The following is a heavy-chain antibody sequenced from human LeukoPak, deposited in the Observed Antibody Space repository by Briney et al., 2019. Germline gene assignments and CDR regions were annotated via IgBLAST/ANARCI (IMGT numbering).Heavy chain of an antibody. V-gene: IGHV3-7*01. Sequence: GGSLRLSCAASGFTFSSYWMSWVRQAPGKGLEWVATIRQDGSETYYVDSVKGRFTISRDNARNSLYLQMNSLRAEDTAVYYCARAGIVAVPVTGVAWFDPWGQGTLVTVSS. CDR3: ARAGIVAVPVTGVAWFDP. D-gene: IGHD2-2*01. CDR2: IRQDGSET. CDR1: GFTFSSYW. J-gene: IGHJ5*02.